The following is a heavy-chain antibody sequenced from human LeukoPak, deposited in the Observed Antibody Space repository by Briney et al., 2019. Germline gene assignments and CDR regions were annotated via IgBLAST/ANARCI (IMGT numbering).Heavy chain of an antibody. CDR3: ARRAGAYSHPYDY. V-gene: IGHV3-53*01. Sequence: GGSLRLSCAASGFTFSSYDMSWVRQAPGKGLEWVSFIYSDNTHYSDSVKGRFTISRDNSKNTLYLQMNSLRAEDTAVYYCARRAGAYSHPYDYWGQGTLVTVSS. J-gene: IGHJ4*02. D-gene: IGHD4/OR15-4a*01. CDR1: GFTFSSYD. CDR2: IYSDNT.